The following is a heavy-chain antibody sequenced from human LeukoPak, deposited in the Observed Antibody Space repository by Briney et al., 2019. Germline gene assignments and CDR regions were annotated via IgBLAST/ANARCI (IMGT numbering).Heavy chain of an antibody. CDR2: ISAYNGDT. D-gene: IGHD3-10*01. CDR1: GYTFTSYG. Sequence: ASVKVSCKASGYTFTSYGISWVRQAPGQGLEWMGWISAYNGDTNYAQKLQGRVTMTTDTSTSTAYMELRSLRSDDTAVYYCARVVGELWFGELFGDNWFDPWGQEPWSPSPQ. J-gene: IGHJ5*02. CDR3: ARVVGELWFGELFGDNWFDP. V-gene: IGHV1-18*01.